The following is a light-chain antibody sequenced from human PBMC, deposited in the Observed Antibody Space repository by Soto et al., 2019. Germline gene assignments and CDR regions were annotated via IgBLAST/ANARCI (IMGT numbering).Light chain of an antibody. V-gene: IGKV1-9*01. J-gene: IGKJ3*01. CDR2: GAS. CDR1: QAIINY. CDR3: QQLFIYPPT. Sequence: IQLTQSPSSLSASVGDRVTITCRASQAIINYLAWYQQKPGKAPQLLIYGASTLQSGVPSRFSGSGSGTHFTLIVSSLQPEDFATYYCQQLFIYPPTFGPGTKVDI.